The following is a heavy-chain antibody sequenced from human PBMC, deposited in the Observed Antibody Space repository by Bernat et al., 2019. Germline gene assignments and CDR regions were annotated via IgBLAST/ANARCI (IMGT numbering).Heavy chain of an antibody. V-gene: IGHV4-4*02. Sequence: QVQLQESGPGLVKPSWTLSLTCAVSGGSISSSNWWSWVRQPPGKGLEWIGEIYHSGSTNYNPSLKSRVTISVDKSKNQFSLKLSSVTAAETAVYYCARVSIPYGSGRYLLFWFDPRGQGTLVTVSS. D-gene: IGHD3-10*01. J-gene: IGHJ5*02. CDR1: GGSISSSNW. CDR3: ARVSIPYGSGRYLLFWFDP. CDR2: IYHSGST.